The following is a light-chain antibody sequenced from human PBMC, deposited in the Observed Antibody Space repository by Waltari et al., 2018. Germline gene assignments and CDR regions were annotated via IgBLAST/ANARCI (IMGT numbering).Light chain of an antibody. Sequence: EIVLTQSPATLSLSPGERATLSCRASQSVSSYLACYQQKPGQAPRLLIYDASNRATGIPARFSCSGSGTDFTLTISSLEPEDFAVYYCQQRSNWHTFGGGTKVEIK. CDR1: QSVSSY. J-gene: IGKJ4*01. V-gene: IGKV3-11*01. CDR2: DAS. CDR3: QQRSNWHT.